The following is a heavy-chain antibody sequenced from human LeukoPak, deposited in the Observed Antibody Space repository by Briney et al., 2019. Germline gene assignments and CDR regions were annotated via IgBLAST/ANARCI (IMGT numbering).Heavy chain of an antibody. CDR2: IYYSGST. J-gene: IGHJ2*01. CDR1: GGSISSYY. D-gene: IGHD1-1*01. Sequence: SETLSLTCTVSGGSISSYYWSWIRQPPGKGLEWIGYIYYSGSTNYNPSLKSRVTISVDTSKNQFSLKLSSVTAADTAVYYCARHDRWRIADWYFDLWGRGTLVTVSS. V-gene: IGHV4-59*08. CDR3: ARHDRWRIADWYFDL.